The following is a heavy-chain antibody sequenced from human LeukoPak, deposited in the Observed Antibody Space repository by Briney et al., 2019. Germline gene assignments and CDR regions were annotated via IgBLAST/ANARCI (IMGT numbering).Heavy chain of an antibody. J-gene: IGHJ4*02. CDR3: AIRGLVTANSVYY. V-gene: IGHV3-48*03. D-gene: IGHD2-21*02. CDR1: GFTFSSYE. Sequence: GGSLRLSCAASGFTFSSYEMNWVRQAPGKGLEWVSYISSSGSTIYYADSVKGRFTISRDNAKNSLYLQMNSLRAEDTAVYYCAIRGLVTANSVYYWGQGTLVTVSS. CDR2: ISSSGSTI.